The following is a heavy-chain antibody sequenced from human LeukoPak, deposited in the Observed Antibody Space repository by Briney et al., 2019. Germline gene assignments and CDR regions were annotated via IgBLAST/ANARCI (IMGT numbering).Heavy chain of an antibody. J-gene: IGHJ4*02. CDR2: INPNNGGR. CDR3: ARDGGRVKVRASTGIVY. V-gene: IGHV1-2*02. Sequence: ASVKVSCNASGYTSRMLSIQWVRQAPGQGLEWMGWINPNNGGRNYAQKFQGRVTVTRDTSISTAYMELSSLTSDDTALYYCARDGGRVKVRASTGIVYWPQGTLVTVSS. CDR1: GYTSRMLS. D-gene: IGHD2-2*01.